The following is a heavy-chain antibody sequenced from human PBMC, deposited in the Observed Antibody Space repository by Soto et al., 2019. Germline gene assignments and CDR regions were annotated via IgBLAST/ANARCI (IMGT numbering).Heavy chain of an antibody. CDR2: IGYSGAT. D-gene: IGHD2-15*01. Sequence: QVHLQESGPGRVRPSQTLSLTCTGSGGSITSGGSFWSWIRQHPGKGPGWIAFIGYSGATSYNPSLATRVTISADTYNSQFSLNLRSVTAADTAVYYCARGGASSKWFAPWGQGTLVTVSS. CDR1: GGSITSGGSF. J-gene: IGHJ5*02. V-gene: IGHV4-31*03. CDR3: ARGGASSKWFAP.